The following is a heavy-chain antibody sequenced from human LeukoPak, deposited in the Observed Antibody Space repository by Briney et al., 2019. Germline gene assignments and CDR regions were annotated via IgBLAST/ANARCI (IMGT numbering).Heavy chain of an antibody. CDR2: INHSGST. CDR1: GGSFSGYY. Sequence: NPSETLSLTCAVYGGSFSGYYWSWIRQPPGKGLEWIGEINHSGSTNYNPSLKSRVTISVDTSKNQFSLKLSSVTAADTAVYYCARPSRITTLLKGGGAFDIWGQGTMVTVSS. J-gene: IGHJ3*02. D-gene: IGHD1-1*01. CDR3: ARPSRITTLLKGGGAFDI. V-gene: IGHV4-34*01.